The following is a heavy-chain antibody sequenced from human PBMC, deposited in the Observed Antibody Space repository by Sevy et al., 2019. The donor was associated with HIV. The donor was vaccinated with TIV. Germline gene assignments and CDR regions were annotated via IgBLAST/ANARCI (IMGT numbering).Heavy chain of an antibody. CDR3: ARDSGDCSSTSCYEGVFDF. J-gene: IGHJ4*02. CDR1: GGSISSGSYY. Sequence: SETLSLTCTVSGGSISSGSYYWSWIRQPAGKGLEWIGRIYTSGSTNYNPSLKSRVTISVDTSKNQFSLKLSSVTAADTGMYYCARDSGDCSSTSCYEGVFDFWGQGTLVTVSS. D-gene: IGHD2-2*01. V-gene: IGHV4-61*02. CDR2: IYTSGST.